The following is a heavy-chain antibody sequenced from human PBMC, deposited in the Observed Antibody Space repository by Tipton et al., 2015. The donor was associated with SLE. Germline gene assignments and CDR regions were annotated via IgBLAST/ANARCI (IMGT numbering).Heavy chain of an antibody. Sequence: SLRLSCAASGFTFSSYSMNWVRQAPGKGLEWVSSISSSSSFIYYADSVKGRFTISRDNAKNSLYLRMNSLRAEDTAVYYCARDPAGSRLDYWGQGTLVTVSS. J-gene: IGHJ4*02. CDR3: ARDPAGSRLDY. D-gene: IGHD5/OR15-5a*01. CDR2: ISSSSSFI. V-gene: IGHV3-21*01. CDR1: GFTFSSYS.